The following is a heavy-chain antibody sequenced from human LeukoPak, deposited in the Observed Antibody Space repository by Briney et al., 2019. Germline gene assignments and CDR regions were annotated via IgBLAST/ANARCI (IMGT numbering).Heavy chain of an antibody. J-gene: IGHJ4*02. Sequence: GASVKVSCKASGYTFTNYHINWVRQAPGQGLEWVGWMNPNNGDSGFAQNFQGRVAITRDTSVSTAYMDLGSLRSEDTAVYFCARTTSFTASGYDYWGQGTLVTVSS. V-gene: IGHV1-8*03. CDR1: GYTFTNYH. CDR2: MNPNNGDS. D-gene: IGHD6-25*01. CDR3: ARTTSFTASGYDY.